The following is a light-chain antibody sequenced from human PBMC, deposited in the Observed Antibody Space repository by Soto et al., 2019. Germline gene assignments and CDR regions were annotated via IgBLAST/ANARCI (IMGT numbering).Light chain of an antibody. CDR2: AAS. J-gene: IGKJ1*01. CDR3: QQSYTTPIT. Sequence: DIQMTQSPSSLSASVGDRVTITCRASQSIKNYLNWYQQKPGKAPKLLIYAASSLQSGVPSRFSGSVSGTDFTLTISSLQPEEFATYYCQQSYTTPITFGQGTKVEI. CDR1: QSIKNY. V-gene: IGKV1-39*01.